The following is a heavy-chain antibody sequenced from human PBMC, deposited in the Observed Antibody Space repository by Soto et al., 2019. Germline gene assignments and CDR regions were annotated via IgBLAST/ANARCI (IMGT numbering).Heavy chain of an antibody. J-gene: IGHJ3*02. V-gene: IGHV1-69*13. CDR2: IIPIFGTA. CDR1: GGTFSSYA. Sequence: SVKVSCKASGGTFSSYAISWVRQAPGQGLEWMGGIIPIFGTANYAQKFQGRVTITADESTSTAYMELSSLRSEDTAVYYCARGNGYYYDSSGYYGAFDIWGQGTMVTVSS. D-gene: IGHD3-22*01. CDR3: ARGNGYYYDSSGYYGAFDI.